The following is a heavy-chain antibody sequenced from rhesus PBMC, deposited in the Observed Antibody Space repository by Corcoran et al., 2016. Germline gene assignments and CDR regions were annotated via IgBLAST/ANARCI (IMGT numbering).Heavy chain of an antibody. CDR3: ARGGYSRTDAFAF. D-gene: IGHD6-13*01. J-gene: IGHJ3*01. Sequence: QMQLQESGPGLVKPSETLSLPCAVSGDSIRSTNWWSWLRQPPGQGLEWIGYISGSTSNTNYNPSRKSRVTISTDRSRNQFSLKLYSVTAADTAVYYWARGGYSRTDAFAFGGQGLRVTVSS. CDR2: ISGSTSNT. V-gene: IGHV4-65*01. CDR1: GDSIRSTNW.